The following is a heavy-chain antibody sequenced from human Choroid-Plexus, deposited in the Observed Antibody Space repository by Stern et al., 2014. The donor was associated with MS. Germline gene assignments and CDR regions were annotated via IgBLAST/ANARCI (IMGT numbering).Heavy chain of an antibody. CDR1: GFTLGSCA. CDR3: AKDRQYLTYFFDH. J-gene: IGHJ5*02. Sequence: VQLLESGGGVVQPGRPLRLSCVASGFTLGSCAMHWVRQAPGKGLEWAAGVSYDGSNKYYADSVKGRFTISRDNSQNTLYMQMSSLRPEDTAVYYCAKDRQYLTYFFDHWGQGSLVTVSS. D-gene: IGHD2/OR15-2a*01. CDR2: VSYDGSNK. V-gene: IGHV3-30*18.